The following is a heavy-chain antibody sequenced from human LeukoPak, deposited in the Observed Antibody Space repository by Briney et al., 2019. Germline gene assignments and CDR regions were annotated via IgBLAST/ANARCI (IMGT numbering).Heavy chain of an antibody. CDR1: GGSISNYY. V-gene: IGHV4-59*08. CDR2: IYYSGAT. J-gene: IGHJ4*02. D-gene: IGHD3-10*01. Sequence: SETLSLTCTVSGGSISNYYWSWIRQPPGKGLEWIGHIYYSGATKYNPSLKSRVTISVDTSKNQFSLMLSSVTAADTAVYYCARFGITVVRGGKYYFDYWGQGTLVAVSS. CDR3: ARFGITVVRGGKYYFDY.